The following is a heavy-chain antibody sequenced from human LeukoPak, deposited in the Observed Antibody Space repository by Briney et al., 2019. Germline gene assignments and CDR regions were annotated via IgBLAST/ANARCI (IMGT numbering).Heavy chain of an antibody. CDR3: ARGSVGGVVVAAMTPDAEYFQH. V-gene: IGHV3-21*01. D-gene: IGHD2-15*01. J-gene: IGHJ1*01. CDR1: GFTFSSYS. CDR2: ISSSSSYI. Sequence: GGSLRLSCAASGFTFSSYSMNWVRQAPGKGLEWVSSISSSSSYIYYADSAKGRFTISRDNAKNSLYLQMNSLRAEDTAVYYCARGSVGGVVVAAMTPDAEYFQHWGQGTLVTVSS.